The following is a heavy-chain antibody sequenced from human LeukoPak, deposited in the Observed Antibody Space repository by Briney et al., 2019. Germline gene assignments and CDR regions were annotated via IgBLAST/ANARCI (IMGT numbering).Heavy chain of an antibody. D-gene: IGHD1-26*01. J-gene: IGHJ6*03. V-gene: IGHV1-58*02. Sequence: SVQVSCKASGITFSTSAIQWVRQARGQRLEWIGWVVVGSGKTKYAQKFQERVTITTDMSTSTVYMDLRALRYDDTAVYFCATQPPGYFPYMDVWGKGTTITVSS. CDR1: GITFSTSA. CDR2: VVVGSGKT. CDR3: ATQPPGYFPYMDV.